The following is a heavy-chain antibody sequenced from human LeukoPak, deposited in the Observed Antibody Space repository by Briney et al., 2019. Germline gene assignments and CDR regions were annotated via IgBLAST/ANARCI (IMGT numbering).Heavy chain of an antibody. D-gene: IGHD1-14*01. Sequence: KPGGSLRLSCAASGFTFSSYSMNWVRQAPGRGLEWVSSISSSSNYIYYADSVKGRFTISRDNAKNSLYLQMNSLRDEDTAIYYCARDRTSFDNWGQGTLVTVSS. CDR2: ISSSSNYI. V-gene: IGHV3-21*01. J-gene: IGHJ4*02. CDR3: ARDRTSFDN. CDR1: GFTFSSYS.